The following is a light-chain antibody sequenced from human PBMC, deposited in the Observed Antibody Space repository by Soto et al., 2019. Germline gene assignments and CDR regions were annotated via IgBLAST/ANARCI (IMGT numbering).Light chain of an antibody. CDR2: GAS. V-gene: IGKV3D-20*02. CDR3: QQRSNWLT. J-gene: IGKJ5*01. CDR1: QSVSSGH. Sequence: ETVMTQSPVALSVSPGEIATLYCRASQSVSSGHLAWYQQKPGQAPRLLIYGASTRATGIPARFSGSGSGTDFTLTISRLEPEDFAVYYCQQRSNWLTFGQGTRLEI.